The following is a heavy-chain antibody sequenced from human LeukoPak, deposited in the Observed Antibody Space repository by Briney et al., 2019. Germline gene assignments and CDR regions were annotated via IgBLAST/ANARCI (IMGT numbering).Heavy chain of an antibody. Sequence: ASVKVSCKASGYTFTSYGISWVRQAPGQGLEWMGWISAYNGNTNYAQKLQGRVTMTTDTSTSTAYMELRSLRSDYTAVYYCARDPYYYDSSGYLYYWGQGTLVTVSS. J-gene: IGHJ4*02. CDR2: ISAYNGNT. CDR1: GYTFTSYG. D-gene: IGHD3-22*01. V-gene: IGHV1-18*01. CDR3: ARDPYYYDSSGYLYY.